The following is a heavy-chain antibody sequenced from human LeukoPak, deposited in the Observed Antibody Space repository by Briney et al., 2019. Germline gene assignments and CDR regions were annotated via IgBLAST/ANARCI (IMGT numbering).Heavy chain of an antibody. V-gene: IGHV4-30-2*01. CDR2: IYHSGST. CDR3: ARDLYSSSGYYFDY. CDR1: GGSISSGGYS. J-gene: IGHJ4*02. D-gene: IGHD6-13*01. Sequence: PSETLSLTCAVSGGSISSGGYSWSWIRQPPGKGLEWIGYIYHSGSTYYNPSLKSRVTISVDRSKNQFSLKLSSVTAADTAVYYCARDLYSSSGYYFDYWGQGTLVTVSS.